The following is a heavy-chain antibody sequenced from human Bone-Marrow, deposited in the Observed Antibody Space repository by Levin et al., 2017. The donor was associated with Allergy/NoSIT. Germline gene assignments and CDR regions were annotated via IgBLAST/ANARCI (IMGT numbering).Heavy chain of an antibody. J-gene: IGHJ4*02. D-gene: IGHD5-12*01. CDR2: IYSAGDT. CDR3: RARHY. Sequence: GGSLRLSCAASGFTVYNNYMSWVRQAPGKGLEWVSFIYSAGDTYYADSVKGGFTISRDKSENTLFLQMDSLRADDTAVYYCRARHYWGQGTLVTVSS. V-gene: IGHV3-53*01. CDR1: GFTVYNNY.